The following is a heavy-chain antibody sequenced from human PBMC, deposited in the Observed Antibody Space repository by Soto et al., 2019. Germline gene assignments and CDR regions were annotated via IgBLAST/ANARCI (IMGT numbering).Heavy chain of an antibody. CDR3: ARDADRGVGPAAQRRDAFDI. D-gene: IGHD2-2*01. V-gene: IGHV1-2*04. CDR1: GYTFTGYY. J-gene: IGHJ3*02. Sequence: QVQLVQSGAEVKKPGASVKVSCKASGYTFTGYYMHWVRQAPGQGLEWMGWINPNSGGTNYAQKFQGWVTMTRDTAISTGYMELSRLRSEDTAVYYCARDADRGVGPAAQRRDAFDIWGQGTMVTVSS. CDR2: INPNSGGT.